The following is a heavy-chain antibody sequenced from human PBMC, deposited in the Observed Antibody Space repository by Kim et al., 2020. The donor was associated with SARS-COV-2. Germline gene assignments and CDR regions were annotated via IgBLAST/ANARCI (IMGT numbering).Heavy chain of an antibody. Sequence: GGSLRLSCAASGFTFSSYAMSWVRQAPGKGLEWVSAISGSGGSKYYADSVKGRFTISRDNSKNTLYLQMNSLRAEDTAVYYCATEPYGDYVFSYWGQGTLVTVSS. V-gene: IGHV3-23*01. CDR2: ISGSGGSK. J-gene: IGHJ4*02. D-gene: IGHD4-17*01. CDR1: GFTFSSYA. CDR3: ATEPYGDYVFSY.